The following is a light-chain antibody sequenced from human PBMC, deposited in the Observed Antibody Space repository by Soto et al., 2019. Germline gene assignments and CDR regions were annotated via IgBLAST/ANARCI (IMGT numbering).Light chain of an antibody. J-gene: IGLJ2*01. CDR2: RNN. CDR3: ASWDNSLGGPA. V-gene: IGLV1-47*01. Sequence: QSVLNQPPSASGTPGQRVSISCSGSNSNIGSKYVYWNQQLPGTAPKLLMYRNNQRHSGVPDRFSASKSGTSASLAISGLRCEDEADYYCASWDNSLGGPAFGGGTKLTV. CDR1: NSNIGSKY.